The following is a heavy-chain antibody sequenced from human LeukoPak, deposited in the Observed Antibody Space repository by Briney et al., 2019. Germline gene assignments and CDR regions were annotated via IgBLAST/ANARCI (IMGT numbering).Heavy chain of an antibody. CDR2: ISTSSSYI. Sequence: GGSLRLSCAASGFTFSDYYMSWIRQAPGKGLEWVSSISTSSSYIYYADSVRGRFTISRDNAKNSLYLQMNSLRAEDTAVYYCARDYGDYVIWFDPWGQGTLVTVSS. V-gene: IGHV3-11*06. CDR1: GFTFSDYY. J-gene: IGHJ5*02. CDR3: ARDYGDYVIWFDP. D-gene: IGHD4-17*01.